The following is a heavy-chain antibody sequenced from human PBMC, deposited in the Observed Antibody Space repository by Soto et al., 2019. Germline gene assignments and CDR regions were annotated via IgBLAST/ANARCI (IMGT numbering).Heavy chain of an antibody. CDR2: ISAYNGNT. J-gene: IGHJ6*02. D-gene: IGHD2-21*01. Sequence: QVQLVQSGAEVKKPGASVKVSCKASGYTFTSYGISWVRQAPGQGLEWMGWISAYNGNTNYAQKEHGRVTMTTDTSTTTAFMERRSLTYDDTAVYYSATLKEVRGRYYYGMDVCGQGTTVTVSS. CDR3: ATLKEVRGRYYYGMDV. CDR1: GYTFTSYG. V-gene: IGHV1-18*01.